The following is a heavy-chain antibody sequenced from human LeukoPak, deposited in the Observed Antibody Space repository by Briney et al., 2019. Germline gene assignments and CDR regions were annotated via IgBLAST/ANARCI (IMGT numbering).Heavy chain of an antibody. CDR2: IYHSGST. Sequence: SETLSLTCAVSGYSISSGYYWGWIRQPPGKGLEWIGSIYHSGSTYYNPSLKSRVTISADTSKNPFSLKLSSVTAADTAVYYCARLFYYDSSGYYPFGGFDYWGQGTLVTVSS. V-gene: IGHV4-38-2*01. CDR3: ARLFYYDSSGYYPFGGFDY. D-gene: IGHD3-22*01. J-gene: IGHJ4*02. CDR1: GYSISSGYY.